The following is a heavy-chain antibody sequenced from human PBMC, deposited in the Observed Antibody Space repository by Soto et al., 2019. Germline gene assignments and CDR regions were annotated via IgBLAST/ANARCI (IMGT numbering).Heavy chain of an antibody. CDR3: ASQVTYYYGSSALGHYYYGMDV. Sequence: QVQLVQSGAEVKKPGSSVKVSCKASGGTFSSYAISWVRQAPGQGLEWMGGIIPIFGTANYAQKFQGRVTITADESTSTAYMGVSSLRSEDTAVYYCASQVTYYYGSSALGHYYYGMDVWGQGTTVTVSS. D-gene: IGHD3-22*01. J-gene: IGHJ6*02. CDR1: GGTFSSYA. CDR2: IIPIFGTA. V-gene: IGHV1-69*01.